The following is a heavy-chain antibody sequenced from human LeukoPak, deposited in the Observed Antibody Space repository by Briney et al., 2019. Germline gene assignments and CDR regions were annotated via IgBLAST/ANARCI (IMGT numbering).Heavy chain of an antibody. CDR1: GGSISSSSYY. D-gene: IGHD2-15*01. Sequence: PSETLSLTCTVSGGSISSSSYYWGWIRQPPGKGLEWIGSIYYSGSTYYNPSLKSRVTISVDTSKNQFSLKLSSVTAADTAAYYCARRELWWEQSRGAFDIWGQGTMVTVSS. CDR2: IYYSGST. J-gene: IGHJ3*02. V-gene: IGHV4-39*01. CDR3: ARRELWWEQSRGAFDI.